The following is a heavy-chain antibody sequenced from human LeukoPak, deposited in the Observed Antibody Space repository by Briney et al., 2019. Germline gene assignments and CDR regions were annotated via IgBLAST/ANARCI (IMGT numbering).Heavy chain of an antibody. CDR2: ISGSGGST. J-gene: IGHJ4*02. D-gene: IGHD3-10*01. Sequence: GGSLRLSCAASGFTFTINAMSWVRQAPGKGLEWVSAISGSGGSTYYADSVKGRFTISRDNSKNTLYLQMNSLRAEDTAVYYCAKDYSYGSGSYYNAQYYFDYWGQGTLVTVSS. CDR1: GFTFTINA. V-gene: IGHV3-23*01. CDR3: AKDYSYGSGSYYNAQYYFDY.